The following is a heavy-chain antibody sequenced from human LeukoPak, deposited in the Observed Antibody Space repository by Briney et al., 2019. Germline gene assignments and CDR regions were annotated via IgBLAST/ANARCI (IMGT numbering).Heavy chain of an antibody. D-gene: IGHD5-18*01. J-gene: IGHJ4*02. CDR1: GGTFSNYA. CDR2: IIPIFGTA. CDR3: AKDPRDHSYGWSWRYFDY. Sequence: GASVKVSCKASGGTFSNYAISWVRQAPGQGLEWMGGIIPIFGTANYAQKFRGRVTITADKSTRTAYMELSSLRSEDTAVYYCAKDPRDHSYGWSWRYFDYWGQGTLVTVSS. V-gene: IGHV1-69*06.